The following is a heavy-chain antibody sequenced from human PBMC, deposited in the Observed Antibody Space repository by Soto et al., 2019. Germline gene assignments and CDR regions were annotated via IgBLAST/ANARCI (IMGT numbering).Heavy chain of an antibody. D-gene: IGHD3-22*01. Sequence: QVPMVPSGPEVKMPGASVKVSCKTSGYTFTAYGLAWLRQAPGQRPEWMGWVSTNDDRTNYARKFQGRVTMTSARATTANSMELTTLGTDDTTLYYCARERNTESSAYYSFAFWGKATLVSVSS. CDR2: VSTNDDRT. CDR3: ARERNTESSAYYSFAF. V-gene: IGHV1-18*01. CDR1: GYTFTAYG. J-gene: IGHJ4*02.